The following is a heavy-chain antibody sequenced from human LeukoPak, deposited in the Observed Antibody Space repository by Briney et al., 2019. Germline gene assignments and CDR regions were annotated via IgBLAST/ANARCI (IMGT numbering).Heavy chain of an antibody. V-gene: IGHV3-23*01. Sequence: TGGSLRLSCAASGFTFSTYAMTWVRQAPGKGLEWVSLISGTGGSTYYADSVKGRFTISRDNSKSTLYLQMNNLRAEDTALYYCAKRAVVVAATPSPYYFDYWGQGTLVTVSS. D-gene: IGHD2-15*01. CDR3: AKRAVVVAATPSPYYFDY. CDR2: ISGTGGST. J-gene: IGHJ4*02. CDR1: GFTFSTYA.